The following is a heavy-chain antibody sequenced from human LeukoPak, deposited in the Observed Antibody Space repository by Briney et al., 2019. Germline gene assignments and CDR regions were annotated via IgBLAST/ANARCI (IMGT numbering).Heavy chain of an antibody. Sequence: TTSETLSLTCTVSGGSISSSSYYWGWIRQPPGKGLEWIGSIYYSGSTYYNPSLKSRVTISVDTSKNQFSLKLSYVTAADTAVYYCARDNYYGSGSPRFDYWGQGTLVTVSS. CDR3: ARDNYYGSGSPRFDY. J-gene: IGHJ4*02. V-gene: IGHV4-39*07. CDR1: GGSISSSSYY. D-gene: IGHD3-10*01. CDR2: IYYSGST.